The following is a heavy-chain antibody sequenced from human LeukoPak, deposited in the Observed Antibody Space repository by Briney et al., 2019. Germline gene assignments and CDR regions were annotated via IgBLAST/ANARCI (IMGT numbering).Heavy chain of an antibody. CDR3: ARRPGWFDP. V-gene: IGHV3-48*04. CDR1: GFTFSTYS. CDR2: ISGSSRTM. Sequence: GGSLRLSCAASGFTFSTYSMNWVRQAPGKGLEWVSYISGSSRTMYYADSVKGRFTISRDNVKKSLYLQMNSLRAEDTAVYYCARRPGWFDPWGQGTLVTVSS. J-gene: IGHJ5*02.